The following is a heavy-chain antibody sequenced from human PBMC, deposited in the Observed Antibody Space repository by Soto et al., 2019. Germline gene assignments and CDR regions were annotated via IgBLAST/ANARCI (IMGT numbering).Heavy chain of an antibody. CDR3: ATDYGDRYQACFDS. D-gene: IGHD3-10*01. Sequence: QVHLQESGPGLVKPSETLSLTCSVSSGSVSLGEYYWSWIRQPPGKGREGLGYIFYNGKANYHPSVESRVTIASDTAKDQFSLTLRSVTASDTAGSYCATDYGDRYQACFDSWGEGILVTVAS. V-gene: IGHV4-61*08. CDR1: SGSVSLGEYY. J-gene: IGHJ4*02. CDR2: IFYNGKA.